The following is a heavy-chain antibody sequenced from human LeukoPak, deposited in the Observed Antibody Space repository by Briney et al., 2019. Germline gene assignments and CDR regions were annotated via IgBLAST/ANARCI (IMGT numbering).Heavy chain of an antibody. D-gene: IGHD3-22*01. CDR2: IYYSGST. V-gene: IGHV4-59*08. J-gene: IGHJ4*02. Sequence: SETLSLTCTASGGSISSCYWSWIRQPPGKGLEWIGSIYYSGSTNYNPSLKSRVTISVDTSKNQFSLKLSSVTAADTAVYYCARAFDYDSSGYYGGYFDYWGQGTLVTVSS. CDR1: GGSISSCY. CDR3: ARAFDYDSSGYYGGYFDY.